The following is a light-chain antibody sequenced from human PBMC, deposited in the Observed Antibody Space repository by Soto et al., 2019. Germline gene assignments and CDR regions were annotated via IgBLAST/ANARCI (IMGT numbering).Light chain of an antibody. J-gene: IGKJ1*01. CDR2: DVS. CDR1: QSVSSY. Sequence: EIVLTQSPATLSLSPGERATLSCRASQSVSSYLAWYQQKPGQAPRLLMYDVSNRATGIPASFIGSGSGTDFILTITSIEPEECAVYYCQQRSSLPWTFGQGTKLEIK. V-gene: IGKV3-11*01. CDR3: QQRSSLPWT.